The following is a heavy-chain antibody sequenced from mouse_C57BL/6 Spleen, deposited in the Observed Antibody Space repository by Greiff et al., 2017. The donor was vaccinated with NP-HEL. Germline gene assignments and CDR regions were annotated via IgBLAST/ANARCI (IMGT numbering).Heavy chain of an antibody. CDR1: GYTFTSYW. J-gene: IGHJ3*01. CDR3: ASGDYGNYPAWFAY. Sequence: VQLQQSGAELVKPGASVKLSCKASGYTFTSYWMQWVKQRPGQGLEWIGEIDPSDSYTNYNQKFKGKATLTVDTSSSTAYMQLSSLTSEDSAVYYCASGDYGNYPAWFAYWGQGTLVTVSA. V-gene: IGHV1-50*01. CDR2: IDPSDSYT. D-gene: IGHD2-1*01.